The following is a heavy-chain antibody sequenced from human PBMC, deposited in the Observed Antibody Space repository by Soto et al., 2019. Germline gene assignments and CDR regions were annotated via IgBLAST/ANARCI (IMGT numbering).Heavy chain of an antibody. V-gene: IGHV5-51*01. CDR2: IYPGDSDT. CDR3: ARYGSGLRYRGPFYYYGMAV. J-gene: IGHJ6*02. CDR1: GYSFTSYW. D-gene: IGHD3-10*01. Sequence: PGESLKISCKGSGYSFTSYWIVWVRQMPGKGLEWMGIIYPGDSDTRYSPSFQGQVTISADKSISTAYLQWSSLKASDTAMYYCARYGSGLRYRGPFYYYGMAVWGQGTTVTVSS.